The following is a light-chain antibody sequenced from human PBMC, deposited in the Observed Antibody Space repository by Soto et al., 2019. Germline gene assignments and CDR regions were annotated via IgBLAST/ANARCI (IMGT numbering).Light chain of an antibody. CDR1: QSINNN. V-gene: IGKV3-15*01. CDR2: DAS. J-gene: IGKJ1*01. CDR3: QQYGSSPRT. Sequence: DIVMTQSPATLSVSPGERATLSCRASQSINNNLAWYQQKPGQAPRLLIYDASTRATGVPARFSGSGSGTEFTLTISSLQSEDFAVYYCQQYGSSPRTFGQGTKVEIK.